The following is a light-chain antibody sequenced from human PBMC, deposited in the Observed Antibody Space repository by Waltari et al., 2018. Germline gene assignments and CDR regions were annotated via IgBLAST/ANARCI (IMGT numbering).Light chain of an antibody. CDR1: SSDVGGYND. V-gene: IGLV2-14*01. J-gene: IGLJ1*01. Sequence: QSALTQPASVSGSPGQSTTISCTVTSSDVGGYNDVSWYQQHPGKAPKLMIYEVSNRPSGVSNRFSGSKSGNTASLTISGLQAEDEADYYCSSYTSSSTYVFGTGTMVTVL. CDR3: SSYTSSSTYV. CDR2: EVS.